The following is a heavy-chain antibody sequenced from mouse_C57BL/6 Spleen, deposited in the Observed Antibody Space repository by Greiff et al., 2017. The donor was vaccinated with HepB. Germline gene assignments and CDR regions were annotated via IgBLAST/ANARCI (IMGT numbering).Heavy chain of an antibody. D-gene: IGHD3-2*02. CDR1: GYTFTSYW. CDR3: AIYSSGYRKGYFDV. CDR2: IHPSDSDT. J-gene: IGHJ1*03. V-gene: IGHV1-74*01. Sequence: QVQLQQPGAELVKPGASVKVSCKASGYTFTSYWMHWVKQRPGQGLEWIGRIHPSDSDTNYNQKFQGKATLTVDKSSSTAYMQLSSLTSEDSAVYYCAIYSSGYRKGYFDVWGTGTTVTVSS.